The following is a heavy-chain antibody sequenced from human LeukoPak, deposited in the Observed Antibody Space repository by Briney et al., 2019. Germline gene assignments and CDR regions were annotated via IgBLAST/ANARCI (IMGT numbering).Heavy chain of an antibody. Sequence: PGGSLRLSCAASGITFSSYGMSWFRQAPGKGLEWVGFIRSKAYGGTTEYAASVKGRFTISRDDSKSIAYLQMNSLKTEDTAVYYCTRARGYSYGYSDYWGQGTLVTVSS. CDR3: TRARGYSYGYSDY. J-gene: IGHJ4*02. D-gene: IGHD5-18*01. CDR2: IRSKAYGGTT. V-gene: IGHV3-49*03. CDR1: GITFSSYG.